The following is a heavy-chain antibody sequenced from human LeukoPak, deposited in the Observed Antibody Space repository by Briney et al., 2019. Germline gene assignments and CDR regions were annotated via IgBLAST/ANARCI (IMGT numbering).Heavy chain of an antibody. V-gene: IGHV4-39*01. D-gene: IGHD5-18*01. CDR2: IYYSGST. J-gene: IGHJ6*03. Sequence: SETLSLTCTVSGGSISSSSYYWGWIRQPPGKGLEWIGSIYYSGSTYYNPSLKSRVTISVDTSKNQFSLKLSSVTAADTAVYYGARHDEVASYGYSDYYYYMDVWGKGTTVTVSS. CDR3: ARHDEVASYGYSDYYYYMDV. CDR1: GGSISSSSYY.